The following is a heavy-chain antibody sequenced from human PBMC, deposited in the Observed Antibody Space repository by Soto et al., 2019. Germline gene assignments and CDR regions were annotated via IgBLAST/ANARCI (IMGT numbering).Heavy chain of an antibody. CDR1: GYSISSGYY. Sequence: PSETLSLTCGVSGYSISSGYYWGWIRQPPGKGLEWIGSIYHSGSTYYNPSLKSRVTISVDTSKNQFSLKLSSVTAADTAVYYCARVDGPYCSSTTCYNHFNLWGRGNLVTVSS. V-gene: IGHV4-38-2*01. CDR3: ARVDGPYCSSTTCYNHFNL. CDR2: IYHSGST. J-gene: IGHJ2*01. D-gene: IGHD2-2*02.